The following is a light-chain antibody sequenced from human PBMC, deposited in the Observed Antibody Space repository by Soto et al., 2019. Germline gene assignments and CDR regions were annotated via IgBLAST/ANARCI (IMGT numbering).Light chain of an antibody. CDR1: QSVSSN. CDR2: AVS. J-gene: IGKJ1*01. CDR3: QQYNNWPLT. Sequence: EILLTQSPGTLSASPGERATLSCRASQSVSSNLAWYQQKPGQAPRLLIYAVSTRATGIPARFSGSGSGTDFTLTISSLQAEDFAVYYCQQYNNWPLTFGQGTKVEIK. V-gene: IGKV3-15*01.